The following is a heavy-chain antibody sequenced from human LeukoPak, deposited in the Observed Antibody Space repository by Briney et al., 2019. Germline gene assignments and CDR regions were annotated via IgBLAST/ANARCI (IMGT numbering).Heavy chain of an antibody. D-gene: IGHD3-3*01. Sequence: GGSLRLSCSASGFTFSHYPMHWVRQAPGKGLEYVSAITSNGDRTFYAESVKGRFTISRDNSKNTLNLQMSSLRAEDTAVYYCARVALGYWYFDPWGRGTLVTVSS. J-gene: IGHJ2*01. CDR3: ARVALGYWYFDP. V-gene: IGHV3-64D*06. CDR2: ITSNGDRT. CDR1: GFTFSHYP.